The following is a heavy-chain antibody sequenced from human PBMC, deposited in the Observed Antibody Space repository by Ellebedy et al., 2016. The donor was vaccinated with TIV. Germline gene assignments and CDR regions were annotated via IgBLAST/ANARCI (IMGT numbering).Heavy chain of an antibody. CDR3: ARLVGATGDFDY. Sequence: GESLKISCNGSGYSFTNYWISWVRQMPGKGLEWMGKIDPTASYTNYSPSFQGHVTISADKSISTAYLQWSGLKASDTAMYYCARLVGATGDFDYWGQGTLVTVSS. CDR1: GYSFTNYW. V-gene: IGHV5-10-1*01. D-gene: IGHD1-26*01. CDR2: IDPTASYT. J-gene: IGHJ4*02.